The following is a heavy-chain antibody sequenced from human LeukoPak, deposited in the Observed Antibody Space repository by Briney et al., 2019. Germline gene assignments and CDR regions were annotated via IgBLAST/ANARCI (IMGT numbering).Heavy chain of an antibody. Sequence: SETLSLTCAVYGGSFSGYYWSWIRQPPGKGLEWIGEINHSGSTNYNPSLKSRVTISVDTSKNQFSLKLSSVTAADTAVYYCARAVVIAPYYFDYWGQGTLVTVSS. CDR3: ARAVVIAPYYFDY. CDR1: GGSFSGYY. J-gene: IGHJ4*02. V-gene: IGHV4-34*01. CDR2: INHSGST. D-gene: IGHD2-21*01.